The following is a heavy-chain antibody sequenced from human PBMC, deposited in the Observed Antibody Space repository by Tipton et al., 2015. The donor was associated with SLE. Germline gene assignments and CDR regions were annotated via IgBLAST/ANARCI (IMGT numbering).Heavy chain of an antibody. CDR3: ARGGASSKWRDP. CDR2: ILNSGSTYGGSS. V-gene: IGHV4-31*03. J-gene: IGHJ5*02. D-gene: IGHD6-6*01. Sequence: GLVKPSQTLSLTCTVSGGSFSSGGYYWSWIRQHPGKGLEWVGYILNSGSTYGGSSYYNPSLKSRVTISLDTSKNQFSLKLTSVSAADTAIYYCARGGASSKWRDPWGEGSLVPVTS. CDR1: GGSFSSGGYY.